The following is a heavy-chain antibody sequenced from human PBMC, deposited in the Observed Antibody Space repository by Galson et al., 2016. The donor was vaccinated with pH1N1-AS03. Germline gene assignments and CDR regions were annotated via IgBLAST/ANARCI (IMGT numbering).Heavy chain of an antibody. CDR2: SLHNGNS. CDR3: ARFQTVGGKFDF. Sequence: LSLTCSVSGTSIGGDFWSWIRQSPGRGLEWIGHSLHNGNSIYNPSLKSRVTISVDTSTNEASLKLSSVTAADTAFYFCARFQTVGGKFDFWGRGAQVTVSS. J-gene: IGHJ4*02. D-gene: IGHD1-26*01. V-gene: IGHV4-59*01. CDR1: GTSIGGDF.